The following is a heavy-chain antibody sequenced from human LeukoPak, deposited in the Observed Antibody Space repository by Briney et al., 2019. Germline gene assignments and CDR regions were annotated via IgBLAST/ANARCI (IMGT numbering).Heavy chain of an antibody. Sequence: GGSLRLSFAAFGFTFSSYALSWVRQAPGKGLEWVSAISVSGGSTYYADSVKGRFTISRDNSKNTLYLQLNSLRAEDTAVYYCAKDLPMIVVVITGLDAFDIWGQGTMVTVSS. J-gene: IGHJ3*02. V-gene: IGHV3-23*01. CDR3: AKDLPMIVVVITGLDAFDI. CDR1: GFTFSSYA. D-gene: IGHD3-22*01. CDR2: ISVSGGST.